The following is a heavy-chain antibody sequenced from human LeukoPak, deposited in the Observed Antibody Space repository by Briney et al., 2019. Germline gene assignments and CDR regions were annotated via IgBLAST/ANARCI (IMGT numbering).Heavy chain of an antibody. D-gene: IGHD1-26*01. V-gene: IGHV1-8*03. Sequence: GASVKVSCKASGYTFTGYYMHWVRQAPGQGLEWMGWMNPNSGNTGYAQKFQGRVTITRNTSISTAYMELSSLRSEDTAVYYCARVAAPLGEPTYYYYYMDVWGKGTTVTVSS. CDR2: MNPNSGNT. CDR3: ARVAAPLGEPTYYYYYMDV. CDR1: GYTFTGYY. J-gene: IGHJ6*03.